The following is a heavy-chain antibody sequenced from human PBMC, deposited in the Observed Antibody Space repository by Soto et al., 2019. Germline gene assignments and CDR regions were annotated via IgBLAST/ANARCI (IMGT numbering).Heavy chain of an antibody. CDR3: TTAVLLGFGEFRDAFDI. Sequence: GGSLRLSGAASGFTFSNAWMSWVRQAPGKGLEWVGRIKRETDDGTTDYAAPVKGRVTISRDDSKNTLYLQMSSLKTEDTAVYYCTTAVLLGFGEFRDAFDIWGQGTMVTVSS. CDR1: GFTFSNAW. J-gene: IGHJ3*02. D-gene: IGHD3-10*01. V-gene: IGHV3-15*01. CDR2: IKRETDDGTT.